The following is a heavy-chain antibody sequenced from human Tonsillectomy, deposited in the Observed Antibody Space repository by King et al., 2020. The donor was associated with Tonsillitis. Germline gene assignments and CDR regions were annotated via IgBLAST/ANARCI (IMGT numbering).Heavy chain of an antibody. CDR3: LLQEHL. V-gene: IGHV4-59*01. J-gene: IGHJ6*01. CDR2: IHYIGST. Sequence: VQLQESGPVLVKPSETLSLTCTVSGGSISSYYWSCIRQPPGKGLEWIGFIHYIGSTNYNPSLKSRVTISVDTSKNQFSLNLSLHQGPIGLPPGTLLQEHLWG. CDR1: GGSISSYY.